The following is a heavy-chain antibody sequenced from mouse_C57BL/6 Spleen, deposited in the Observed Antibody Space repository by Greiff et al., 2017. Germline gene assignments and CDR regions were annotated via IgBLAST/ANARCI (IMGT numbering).Heavy chain of an antibody. D-gene: IGHD1-1*01. CDR3: ARGSTTVVGGYYFDY. V-gene: IGHV1-26*01. CDR1: GYTFTDYY. CDR2: INPNNGGT. J-gene: IGHJ2*01. Sequence: VQLKHSGPELVKPGASVKISCKASGYTFTDYYMNWVKQSHGKSLEWIGDINPNNGGTSYNQKFKGKATLTVDKSSSTAYMELRSLTSEDSAVYYCARGSTTVVGGYYFDYWGQGTTLTVSS.